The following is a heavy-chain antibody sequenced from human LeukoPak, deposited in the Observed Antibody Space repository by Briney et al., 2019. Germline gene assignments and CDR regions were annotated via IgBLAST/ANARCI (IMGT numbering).Heavy chain of an antibody. CDR2: ISGSGGST. D-gene: IGHD1-26*01. Sequence: GGSLRLSCAASGFTFSSYAMSWVRQAPGKGLEWVSAISGSGGSTYYADSVKGRFTISRDNSKNTLYLQMNSLRAEDTAVYYCAKAYSGSYYPNDAFDIWGQGTMVTVSS. J-gene: IGHJ3*02. CDR3: AKAYSGSYYPNDAFDI. V-gene: IGHV3-23*01. CDR1: GFTFSSYA.